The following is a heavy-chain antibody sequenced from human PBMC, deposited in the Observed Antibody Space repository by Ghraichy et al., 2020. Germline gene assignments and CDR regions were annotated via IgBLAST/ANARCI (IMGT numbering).Heavy chain of an antibody. CDR1: GGSFSGYY. CDR3: ASGGPNDY. CDR2: INHSGST. Sequence: SETLSLTCAVYGGSFSGYYWSWIRQPPGKGLEWIGEINHSGSTNYNPSLKSRVTISVDTSKNQFSLKLSSVTAADTAVYYCASGGPNDYWGQGTLVTVSS. J-gene: IGHJ4*02. V-gene: IGHV4-34*01.